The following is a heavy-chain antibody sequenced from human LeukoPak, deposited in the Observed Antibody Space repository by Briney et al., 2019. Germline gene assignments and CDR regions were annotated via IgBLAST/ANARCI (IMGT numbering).Heavy chain of an antibody. CDR2: VYGNGDGI. Sequence: GGSLRLSCAASGFYFSTYVMYWVRQAPGKGLEWVPAVYGNGDGISYADSVKGRFTISRDNSKNTLYLQMNSLRPEDTALYYCAKLGVRSSAGEDYWGQGTLVTVSS. CDR3: AKLGVRSSAGEDY. D-gene: IGHD3-10*01. CDR1: GFYFSTYV. V-gene: IGHV3-23*01. J-gene: IGHJ4*02.